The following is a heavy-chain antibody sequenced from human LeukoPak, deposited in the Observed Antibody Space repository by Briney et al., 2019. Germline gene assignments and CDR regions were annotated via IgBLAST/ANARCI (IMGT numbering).Heavy chain of an antibody. CDR3: ARHGSRWLQSAFGY. D-gene: IGHD5-24*01. V-gene: IGHV5-51*01. CDR1: AYNFLSYW. J-gene: IGHJ4*02. Sequence: GESLKISCKASAYNFLSYWIGWVRQMSGKGLEWMGVIYPEDSDTKYSPSFQGHVTISADKSINTAYLQWNSLKSSDTAMYFCARHGSRWLQSAFGYWGQGALVTVSS. CDR2: IYPEDSDT.